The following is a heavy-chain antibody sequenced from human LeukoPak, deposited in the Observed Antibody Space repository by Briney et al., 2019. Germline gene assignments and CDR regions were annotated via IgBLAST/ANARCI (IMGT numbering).Heavy chain of an antibody. V-gene: IGHV3-23*01. Sequence: GGSLRLSCAASGFSFSDYAISWVRQAPGKGLGWVSLISNRGLSSYFADSVRGRFTVSRDNAKNSLYLQMNSLRAEDTALYYCAKEDYYGSGSFDYWGQGTLVTVSS. D-gene: IGHD3-10*01. CDR1: GFSFSDYA. CDR2: ISNRGLSS. J-gene: IGHJ4*02. CDR3: AKEDYYGSGSFDY.